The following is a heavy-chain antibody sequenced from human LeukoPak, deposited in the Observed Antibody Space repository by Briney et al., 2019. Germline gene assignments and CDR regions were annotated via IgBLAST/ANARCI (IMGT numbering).Heavy chain of an antibody. CDR1: GYTFTSYY. V-gene: IGHV1-46*01. CDR2: INTSGGST. CDR3: ARGSYDSSGYYWAYYFDY. D-gene: IGHD3-22*01. Sequence: ASVKVSCKASGYTFTSYYMHWVRQAPGQGLEWMGIINTSGGSTTYAQKFQGRVSMTRDTSTSTVYLEVSSLRSEDTAVYYCARGSYDSSGYYWAYYFDYWGQGTLVTVSS. J-gene: IGHJ4*02.